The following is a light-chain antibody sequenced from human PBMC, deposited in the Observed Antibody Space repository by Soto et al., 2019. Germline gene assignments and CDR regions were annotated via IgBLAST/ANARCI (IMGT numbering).Light chain of an antibody. Sequence: QSVLTQPPSASGSPGQSFAISCTGTSSDVGAYNYVAWYQQHLGKVPKLMIYEVSKRPSGVPDRFSGSKSGNTASLTVSGLQADDEADYYCSSYAGSDVFVFGTGTKVTVL. V-gene: IGLV2-8*01. J-gene: IGLJ1*01. CDR3: SSYAGSDVFV. CDR2: EVS. CDR1: SSDVGAYNY.